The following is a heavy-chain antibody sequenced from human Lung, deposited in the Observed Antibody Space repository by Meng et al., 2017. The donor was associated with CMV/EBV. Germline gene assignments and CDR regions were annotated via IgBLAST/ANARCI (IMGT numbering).Heavy chain of an antibody. D-gene: IGHD6-19*01. CDR2: IKYDGTNK. Sequence: GGSLRLXXAASGFTFSSYAMHWVRQAPGKGLEWVAFIKYDGTNKHYADSVKGRFTISRDNSNKTLYLQMNSLRPEDTAVYYCAKDAYSGGWYGWDYWGQGXLVTVSS. J-gene: IGHJ4*02. CDR3: AKDAYSGGWYGWDY. V-gene: IGHV3-30*02. CDR1: GFTFSSYA.